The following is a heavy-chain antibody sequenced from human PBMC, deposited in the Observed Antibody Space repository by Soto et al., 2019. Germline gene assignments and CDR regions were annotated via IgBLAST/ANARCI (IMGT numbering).Heavy chain of an antibody. J-gene: IGHJ4*02. CDR1: GFNVNSDH. V-gene: IGHV3-53*01. Sequence: GGSLRLSCAASGFNVNSDHMNWVRQTPGKGLECVASIYSCETTYYAGSVKGRFTISSDKSKISLYFQLSNLRIEDTVVYCCTRDGRGLGILSVLEYWGQGALAKVSS. D-gene: IGHD2-21*01. CDR3: TRDGRGLGILSVLEY. CDR2: IYSCETT.